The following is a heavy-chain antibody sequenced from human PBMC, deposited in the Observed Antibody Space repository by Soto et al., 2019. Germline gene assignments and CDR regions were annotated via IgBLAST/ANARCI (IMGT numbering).Heavy chain of an antibody. D-gene: IGHD3-16*01. J-gene: IGHJ4*02. V-gene: IGHV3-23*01. CDR2: ITNTGGDT. CDR3: AKGRAARGPGLYYFDY. Sequence: GGSLRLSCAASEFTFSSYAMNWVRQAPGKGLEWVSTITNTGGDTLYADSVNGRFTISRDNSKNTLYLQMNSLRAEDTAVYYCAKGRAARGPGLYYFDYWGQGTLVTVSS. CDR1: EFTFSSYA.